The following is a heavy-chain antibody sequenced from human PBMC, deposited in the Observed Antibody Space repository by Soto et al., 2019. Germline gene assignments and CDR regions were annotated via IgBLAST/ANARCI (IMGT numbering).Heavy chain of an antibody. CDR2: ISAYNGNT. V-gene: IGHV1-18*01. J-gene: IGHJ4*02. CDR1: GYTFTSYG. D-gene: IGHD6-13*01. CDR3: ARDAAAGLNDY. Sequence: ASVKVSCKASGYTFTSYGISWVRQAPGQGLEWMGWISAYNGNTKYVQKFQGRVTMTTDTSTSTAYMELRSLRSDDTAVYYCARDAAAGLNDYWGQGTLVTVSS.